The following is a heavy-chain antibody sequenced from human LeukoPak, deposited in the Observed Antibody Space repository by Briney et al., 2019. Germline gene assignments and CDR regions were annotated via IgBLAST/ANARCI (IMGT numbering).Heavy chain of an antibody. CDR2: LCGSGGST. Sequence: GGSLRLSCAASGFTFSSHAMSWVRRAPGKGLEWVSSLCGSGGSTYPADSVRGRFRIPRDNSKNTLYLQLNSLRAEDTAVYYRAKGGSTSRVTTSRVVFGYYYYMDVWGKGTPVTVSS. V-gene: IGHV3-23*01. CDR1: GFTFSSHA. D-gene: IGHD4-17*01. CDR3: AKGGSTSRVTTSRVVFGYYYYMDV. J-gene: IGHJ6*03.